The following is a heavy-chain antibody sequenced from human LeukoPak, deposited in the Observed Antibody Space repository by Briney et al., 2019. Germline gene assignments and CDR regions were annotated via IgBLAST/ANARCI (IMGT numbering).Heavy chain of an antibody. CDR3: ARGSYGDWGWFDP. CDR2: IYYSGST. V-gene: IGHV4-61*01. Sequence: SETLSLTCTVSGVSVSSGSYYWNWIRQPPGKGLEWIGYIYYSGSTNYNPSLKSRVTISLDTPKNQFSLKLSSVTAADTAVYYCARGSYGDWGWFDPWGQGTLVTVSS. J-gene: IGHJ5*02. D-gene: IGHD4-17*01. CDR1: GVSVSSGSYY.